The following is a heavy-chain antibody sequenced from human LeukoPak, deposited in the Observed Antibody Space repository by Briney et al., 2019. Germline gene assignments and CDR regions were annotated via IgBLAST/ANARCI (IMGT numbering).Heavy chain of an antibody. J-gene: IGHJ5*02. D-gene: IGHD2-21*01. V-gene: IGHV3-74*01. Sequence: GGSLRLSCAASGFTFSTYWMHWVRQAPGKGLVWVSRINGNGGGTTYADSVKGRFTISRDNAKNTLYLQMNKLRAEDTAVYYCARALGGAGVFDPWGQGTLVTVSS. CDR2: INGNGGGT. CDR3: ARALGGAGVFDP. CDR1: GFTFSTYW.